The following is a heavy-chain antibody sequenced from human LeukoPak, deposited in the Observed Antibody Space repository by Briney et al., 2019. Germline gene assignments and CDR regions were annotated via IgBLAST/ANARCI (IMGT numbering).Heavy chain of an antibody. V-gene: IGHV3-23*01. J-gene: IGHJ4*02. CDR2: ISGSGVGT. CDR1: GFTFSGYG. Sequence: GGSLRLSCAASGFTFSGYGMSWVRQAPGKGLEWVSAISGSGVGTYYADSVKGRFSISRDNSKNALYLQMTSLRAEDTAVYYCAKASHKYYYDSSDIDYWGQGTLVTVSS. CDR3: AKASHKYYYDSSDIDY. D-gene: IGHD3-22*01.